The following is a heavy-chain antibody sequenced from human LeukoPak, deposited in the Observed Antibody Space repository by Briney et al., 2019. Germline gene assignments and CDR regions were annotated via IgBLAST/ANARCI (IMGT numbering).Heavy chain of an antibody. J-gene: IGHJ6*04. V-gene: IGHV3-48*03. CDR1: GFTFSSYE. CDR2: ISSRGSTI. CDR3: AELGITMIGGV. Sequence: GGSLRLSCAASGFTFSSYEMNWVRQAPGKGLEWVSYISSRGSTIYYADSVKGRFTISRDNAKDSLYLQMNSLRAEDTAVYYCAELGITMIGGVWGKGTTVTISS. D-gene: IGHD3-10*02.